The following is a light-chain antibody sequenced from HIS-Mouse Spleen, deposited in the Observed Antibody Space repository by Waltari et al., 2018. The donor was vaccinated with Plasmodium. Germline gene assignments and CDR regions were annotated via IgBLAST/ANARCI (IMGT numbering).Light chain of an antibody. J-gene: IGLJ1*01. CDR3: SSYAGSNNYV. V-gene: IGLV2-8*01. Sequence: QSALTQPPSASGSPGQSVTISCTGTSSDVGGYNYVSWYQQHPGKAPKLMIYKVIKGPSGVPDRCSGSKSGNTASLTVSGLQAEDEADYYCSSYAGSNNYVFGTGTKVTVL. CDR1: SSDVGGYNY. CDR2: KVI.